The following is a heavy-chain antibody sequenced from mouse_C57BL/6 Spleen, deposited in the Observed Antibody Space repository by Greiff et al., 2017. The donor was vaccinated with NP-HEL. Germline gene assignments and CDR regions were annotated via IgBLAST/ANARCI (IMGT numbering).Heavy chain of an antibody. V-gene: IGHV1-42*01. CDR1: GYSFTGYY. CDR2: INPSTGGT. Sequence: EVQLQQSGPELVKPGASVKISCKASGYSFTGYYMNWVKQSPEKSLEWIGEINPSTGGTIYNQKFKAKATLTVDKSSSTAYMQLKSLTSEDSAVYYYARSRDYGINYFDYWGQGTPLTVSS. CDR3: ARSRDYGINYFDY. J-gene: IGHJ2*01. D-gene: IGHD2-4*01.